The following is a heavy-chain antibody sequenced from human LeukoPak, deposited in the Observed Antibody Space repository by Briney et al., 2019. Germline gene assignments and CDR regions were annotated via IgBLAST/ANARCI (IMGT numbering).Heavy chain of an antibody. D-gene: IGHD3-3*01. CDR1: GFTFSSYA. V-gene: IGHV3-30-3*01. CDR3: ARGASSLNYDFWSGYRGPFDY. CDR2: ISYDGSNK. Sequence: SGGSLRLSCAASGFTFSSYAMSWVRQAPGKGLEWVAVISYDGSNKYYADSVKGRFTISRDNSKNTLYLQMNSLRAEDTAVYYCARGASSLNYDFWSGYRGPFDYWGQGTLVTVSS. J-gene: IGHJ4*02.